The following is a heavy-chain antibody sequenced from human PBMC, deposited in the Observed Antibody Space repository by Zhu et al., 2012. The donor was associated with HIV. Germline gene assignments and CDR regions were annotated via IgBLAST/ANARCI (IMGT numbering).Heavy chain of an antibody. CDR2: INHSGRT. J-gene: IGHJ2*01. CDR3: ARHRRLTTMIVDSQRYFDL. CDR1: GGSFSGYY. Sequence: QVQLQQWGAGLLKPSQTLSLTCAVYGGSFSGYYWTWIRQPPGKGLQWIGEINHSGRTNYNPSLKSRVTISVDTSKNQFSLKLTSVTAADTAIYYCARHRRLTTMIVDSQRYFDLVGPGHPGHCLL. V-gene: IGHV4-34*01. D-gene: IGHD3-22*01.